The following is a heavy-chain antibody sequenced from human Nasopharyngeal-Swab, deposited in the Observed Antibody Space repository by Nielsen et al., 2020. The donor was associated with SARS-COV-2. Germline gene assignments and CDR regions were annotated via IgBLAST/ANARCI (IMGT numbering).Heavy chain of an antibody. CDR1: GGSISSSRYY. CDR3: VGSSWYGDYYYYYGMDV. J-gene: IGHJ6*02. CDR2: IYYSGST. Sequence: SETLSLTCTVSGGSISSSRYYWGWIRKPPGKGLEWIGSIYYSGSTYYNPSLKSRVTISVDTSKNQFSLKLSSVTAADTAVYYCVGSSWYGDYYYYYGMDVWGQGTTATVSS. V-gene: IGHV4-39*07. D-gene: IGHD6-13*01.